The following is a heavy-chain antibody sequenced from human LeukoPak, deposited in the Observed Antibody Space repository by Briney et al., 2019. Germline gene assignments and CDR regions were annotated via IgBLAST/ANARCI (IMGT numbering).Heavy chain of an antibody. CDR3: TTEVTMVRGEYGMDV. CDR1: GFTFSNAW. Sequence: GGSLRLSCAASGFTFSNAWMSWVRQAPGKGLEWGGRIKSKTDGGTTDYAAPVKGRFTISRDDSKNTLYLQMNSLKTEDTAVYYCTTEVTMVRGEYGMDVWGQGTTVTVSS. V-gene: IGHV3-15*01. D-gene: IGHD3-10*01. J-gene: IGHJ6*02. CDR2: IKSKTDGGTT.